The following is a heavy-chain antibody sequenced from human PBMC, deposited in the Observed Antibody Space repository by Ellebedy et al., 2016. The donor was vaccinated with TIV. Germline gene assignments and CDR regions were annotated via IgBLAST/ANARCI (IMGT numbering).Heavy chain of an antibody. CDR1: GFTFSNAW. J-gene: IGHJ6*02. D-gene: IGHD4-17*01. V-gene: IGHV3-49*04. CDR3: TRDLKAVTPEDGMDV. CDR2: IRSKAYGGTT. Sequence: QTLSLTCAASGFTFSNAWMSWVRQAPGKGLEWVGFIRSKAYGGTTEYAASVKGRFTISRDDSKSIAYLQMNSLKTEDTAVYYCTRDLKAVTPEDGMDVWGQGTTVTVSS.